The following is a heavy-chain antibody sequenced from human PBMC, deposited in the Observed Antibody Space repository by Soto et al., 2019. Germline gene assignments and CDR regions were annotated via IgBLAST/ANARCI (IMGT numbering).Heavy chain of an antibody. D-gene: IGHD3-9*01. V-gene: IGHV3-23*01. Sequence: EVQLLESGGGLVQPGGSLRVSCAASGFTFSSCAMSWVRQAPGKGLEWVSLISGSGDSTYYADSVKGRFTISRDNSKNILYLQMNSLRAEDTAVYYCANRPYDLLTSKPVFDYWGQGTLVTVSS. J-gene: IGHJ4*02. CDR2: ISGSGDST. CDR1: GFTFSSCA. CDR3: ANRPYDLLTSKPVFDY.